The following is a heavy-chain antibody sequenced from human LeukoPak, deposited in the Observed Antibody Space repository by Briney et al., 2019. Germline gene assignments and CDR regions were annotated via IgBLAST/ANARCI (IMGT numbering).Heavy chain of an antibody. CDR1: GFTFSSYW. Sequence: QPGGSLRLSCAASGFTFSSYWMHWVRQTPGKGLVWVSRISGDGSSTIYAESVKGRFTISRDNAKNTLYLQMNTLRAEDTAVYYCARELPFDYWGQGTLVTVSS. CDR2: ISGDGSST. CDR3: ARELPFDY. V-gene: IGHV3-74*01. J-gene: IGHJ4*02.